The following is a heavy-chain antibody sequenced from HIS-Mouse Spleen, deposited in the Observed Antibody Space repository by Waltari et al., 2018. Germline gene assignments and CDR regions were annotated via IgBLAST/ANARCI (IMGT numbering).Heavy chain of an antibody. CDR2: KSYDGSNK. Sequence: QVQLVVSGGGVVQPGRSLRRPCAASGFTFRSYAMHWVRPAPGKGLEWVAVKSYDGSNKYYADSVKGRFTISRDNSKNTLYLQMNSLRAEDTAVYYCARGFRWHDAFDIWGQGTMVTVSS. J-gene: IGHJ3*02. D-gene: IGHD2-15*01. CDR1: GFTFRSYA. CDR3: ARGFRWHDAFDI. V-gene: IGHV3-30-3*01.